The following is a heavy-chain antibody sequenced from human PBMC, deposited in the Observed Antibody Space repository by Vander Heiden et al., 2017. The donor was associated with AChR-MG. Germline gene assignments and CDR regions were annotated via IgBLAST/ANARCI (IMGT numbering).Heavy chain of an antibody. Sequence: QVQLVQSGAEVKKPGASVKVSCKVSGYTLTEFSMHWLRQAPGKGLEWMGGFDPEDGETIYAQKFQGRVTMTEDTSTDTAYMELSSLRSEDTAVYYCATVLTLAGTTNYWGQGTLVTLSS. CDR2: FDPEDGET. CDR1: GYTLTEFS. CDR3: ATVLTLAGTTNY. V-gene: IGHV1-24*01. D-gene: IGHD1-7*01. J-gene: IGHJ4*02.